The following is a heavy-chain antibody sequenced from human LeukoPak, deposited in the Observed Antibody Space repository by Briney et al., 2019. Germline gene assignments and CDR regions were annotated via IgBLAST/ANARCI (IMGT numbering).Heavy chain of an antibody. Sequence: AGGSLRLSCAASGFTVSSNYMSWVRQAPGKGLEWVSVIYSGGSTHYADSVKGRFTISRDNSKNTLYLQMNSLRAEDTAVYYCAREGQQLPGYYYYYYMDVWGKGTTVTVSS. J-gene: IGHJ6*03. CDR3: AREGQQLPGYYYYYYMDV. D-gene: IGHD6-13*01. CDR1: GFTVSSNY. CDR2: IYSGGST. V-gene: IGHV3-53*01.